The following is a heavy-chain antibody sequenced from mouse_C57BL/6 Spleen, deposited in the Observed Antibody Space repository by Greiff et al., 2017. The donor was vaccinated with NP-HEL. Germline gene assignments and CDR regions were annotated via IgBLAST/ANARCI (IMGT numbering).Heavy chain of an antibody. D-gene: IGHD1-1*01. V-gene: IGHV1-81*01. CDR2: IYPRSGNT. CDR1: GYTFTSYG. Sequence: QVQLKQSGAELARPGASVKLSCKASGYTFTSYGISWVKQRPGQGLEWIGEIYPRSGNTYYNEKFKGKATLTADKSSSTAYMELRSLTSEDSAVYFCARSLLRPFAYWGQGTLVTVSA. J-gene: IGHJ3*01. CDR3: ARSLLRPFAY.